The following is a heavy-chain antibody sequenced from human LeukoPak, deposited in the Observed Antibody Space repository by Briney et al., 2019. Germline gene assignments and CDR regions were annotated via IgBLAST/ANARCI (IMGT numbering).Heavy chain of an antibody. CDR1: GFTFSYYS. CDR2: ISGSGGST. D-gene: IGHD6-19*01. Sequence: GGSLRLSCAASGFTFSYYSMNWVRQAPGKGLEWVSAISGSGGSTYYADSVKGRFTISRDNSKNTLYLQMNSLRAEDTAVYYCAKDNPVASDYWGQGTLVTGSS. J-gene: IGHJ4*02. V-gene: IGHV3-23*01. CDR3: AKDNPVASDY.